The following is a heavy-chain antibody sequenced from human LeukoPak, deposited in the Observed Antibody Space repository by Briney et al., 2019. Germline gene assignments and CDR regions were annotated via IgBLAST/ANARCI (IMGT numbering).Heavy chain of an antibody. CDR1: GFTFSSFA. CDR2: ISGGGSST. J-gene: IGHJ6*02. Sequence: PGGSLRLSCAASGFTFSSFAMTWVRQAPGKGLEWVSFISGGGSSTYYADSVKGRFTISRDNSKNTLYLQMNSLRVEDTAVNYCVIGRPGSHGMDVWGQGTTVTVSS. CDR3: VIGRPGSHGMDV. D-gene: IGHD1-26*01. V-gene: IGHV3-23*01.